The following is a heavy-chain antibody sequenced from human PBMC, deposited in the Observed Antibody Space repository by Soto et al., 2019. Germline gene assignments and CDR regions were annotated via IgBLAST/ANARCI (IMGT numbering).Heavy chain of an antibody. J-gene: IGHJ5*02. V-gene: IGHV4-31*03. Sequence: SETLSLTCTVSGGSISSGGYYWSWIRQHPGKGLEWIGYIYYSGSTYYNPSLKSRVTISVDTSKNQFSLKLSSVTAADTAVYYCARGGGTMVRGVIDWFDPWGQGTLVTVSS. D-gene: IGHD3-10*01. CDR3: ARGGGTMVRGVIDWFDP. CDR1: GGSISSGGYY. CDR2: IYYSGST.